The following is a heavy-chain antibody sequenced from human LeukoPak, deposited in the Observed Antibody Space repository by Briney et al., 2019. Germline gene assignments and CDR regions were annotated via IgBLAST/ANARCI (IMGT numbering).Heavy chain of an antibody. V-gene: IGHV1-2*02. J-gene: IGHJ4*02. CDR1: GFTFTGYY. CDR3: ARDSYGGNWSLGY. Sequence: ASVKVSCKASGFTFTGYYIHWVRQAPGQGLEWMGWVNPNSGGTNYAQMFQGRVTMTRDTSLSTAYMELSWLRSDDTAVYYCARDSYGGNWSLGYWGRGTLVTVSS. CDR2: VNPNSGGT. D-gene: IGHD4-23*01.